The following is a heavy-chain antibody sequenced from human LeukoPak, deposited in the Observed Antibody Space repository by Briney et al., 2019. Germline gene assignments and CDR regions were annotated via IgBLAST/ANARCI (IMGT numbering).Heavy chain of an antibody. CDR3: ARGTPFGEFLYYFDY. J-gene: IGHJ4*02. CDR1: GGSISSYY. CDR2: IYYSGST. D-gene: IGHD3-10*01. V-gene: IGHV4-59*12. Sequence: SETLSLTCTVSGGSISSYYWSWIRQPPGKGLEWIGYIYYSGSTNYNPSLKSRVTISVDKSKNQFSLKLSSVTAADTAVYYCARGTPFGEFLYYFDYWGQGTLVTVSS.